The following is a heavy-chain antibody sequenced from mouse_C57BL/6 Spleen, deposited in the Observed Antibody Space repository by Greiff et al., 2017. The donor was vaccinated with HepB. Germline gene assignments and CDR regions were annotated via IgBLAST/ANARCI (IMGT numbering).Heavy chain of an antibody. Sequence: VQLQQSGAELVRPGASVTLSCKASGYTFTDYEMHWVKQTPVHGLEWIGAIDPETGGTAYNQKFKGKAVLTADKSSSTAYMELRSLTSEDSAVYYCTRNCGTGYFDDWGTGTTVTVSS. CDR1: GYTFTDYE. J-gene: IGHJ1*03. CDR2: IDPETGGT. D-gene: IGHD3-1*01. V-gene: IGHV1-15*01. CDR3: TRNCGTGYFDD.